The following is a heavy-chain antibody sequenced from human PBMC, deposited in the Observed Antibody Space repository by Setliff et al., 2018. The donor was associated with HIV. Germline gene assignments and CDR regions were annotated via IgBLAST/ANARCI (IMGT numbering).Heavy chain of an antibody. V-gene: IGHV1-69*13. CDR3: ARDNPTSISSGWYGWRYYYYMDV. CDR2: IIPIFGTA. Sequence: SVKVSCKASGGTFSSYAISWVRQAPGQGLEWMGGIIPIFGTANYTQKFQGRVTITADESTSTAYMELSSLRSEDTAVYYCARDNPTSISSGWYGWRYYYYMDVWGKGTTVTVSS. D-gene: IGHD6-19*01. CDR1: GGTFSSYA. J-gene: IGHJ6*03.